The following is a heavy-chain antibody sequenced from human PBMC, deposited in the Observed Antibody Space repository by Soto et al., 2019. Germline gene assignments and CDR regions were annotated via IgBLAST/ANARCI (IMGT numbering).Heavy chain of an antibody. CDR2: INPDGSAT. V-gene: IGHV3-74*01. CDR1: GFTFSSYW. CDR3: ARESEDLTSNFDY. J-gene: IGHJ4*02. Sequence: GGSLRLSCAASGFTFSSYWMHWVRQAPGKGLVWVSRINPDGSATNYADSMKGRFTISRDNAKNSLYLEMNSLRAEDTAVYYCARESEDLTSNFDYWGQGTLVTVSS.